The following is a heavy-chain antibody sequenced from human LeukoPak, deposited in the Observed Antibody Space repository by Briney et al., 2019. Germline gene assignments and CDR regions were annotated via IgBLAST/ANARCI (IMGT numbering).Heavy chain of an antibody. V-gene: IGHV4-4*07. CDR1: GGSISSYY. CDR3: ARDTEKGYYYGSNSAFDI. J-gene: IGHJ3*02. Sequence: SETLSLTCTVSGGSISSYYWSWIRQPAGKGLEWIGRIYTSGSTNYNPSLKSRVTMSVDTSKNQFSLKLSSVTAADTAVYYCARDTEKGYYYGSNSAFDIWGQGTMVTVSS. D-gene: IGHD3-10*01. CDR2: IYTSGST.